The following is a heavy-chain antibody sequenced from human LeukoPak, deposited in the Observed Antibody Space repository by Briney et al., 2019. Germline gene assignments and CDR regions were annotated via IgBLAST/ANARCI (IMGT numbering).Heavy chain of an antibody. CDR1: GFTFSSYW. CDR2: IKQDGSEK. Sequence: GGSLRLSCAASGFTFSSYWMSWVRQAPGKGLEWVANIKQDGSEKYYVDSGKGRFTISRDNAKNSLYLQMNSLRAEDTAVYYCARAGQWLVRGNFDYWGQGTLVTVSS. D-gene: IGHD6-19*01. V-gene: IGHV3-7*01. J-gene: IGHJ4*02. CDR3: ARAGQWLVRGNFDY.